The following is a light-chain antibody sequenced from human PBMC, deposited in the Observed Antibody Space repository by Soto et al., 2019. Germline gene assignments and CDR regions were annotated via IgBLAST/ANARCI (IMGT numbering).Light chain of an antibody. V-gene: IGLV1-44*01. CDR2: SNN. CDR1: SSNIGSNT. CDR3: AAWDDSLSGYV. Sequence: QSVLTQPPSPSGTPGQRVTISCSGSSSNIGSNTANWYQQLPGTAPKLLIYSNNQRPSGVPDRFSGSKSGTSASLAISGLQSEDEADYYCAAWDDSLSGYVFGTGTRSPS. J-gene: IGLJ1*01.